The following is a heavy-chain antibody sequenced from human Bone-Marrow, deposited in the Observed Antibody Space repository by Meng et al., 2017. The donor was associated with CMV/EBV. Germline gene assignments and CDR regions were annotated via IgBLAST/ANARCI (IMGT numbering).Heavy chain of an antibody. Sequence: SVKVSCKASGGTFSSYTISWVRQAPGQGLEWMGRIIPILGIANYAQKFQGRVTITADKSTSTAYMELSSLRSEDTAVYYCARVHNPEGGYSSSWYYFDYWGQGTLVTVSS. CDR3: ARVHNPEGGYSSSWYYFDY. CDR2: IIPILGIA. J-gene: IGHJ4*02. V-gene: IGHV1-69*02. D-gene: IGHD6-13*01. CDR1: GGTFSSYT.